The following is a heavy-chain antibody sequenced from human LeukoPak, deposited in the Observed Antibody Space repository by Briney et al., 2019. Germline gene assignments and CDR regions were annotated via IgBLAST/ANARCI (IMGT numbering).Heavy chain of an antibody. V-gene: IGHV4-39*02. CDR1: GGSISSSSNY. Sequence: SETLPLTCTVSGGSISSSSNYWGWIRQPPGKGLEWIGSVYFSGSTYCNPSLKSRVTISLDTSKNHFSLKLRSVTAADTAVYYCARLGSTWFGGGDWFDPWGQGTLVTVSS. J-gene: IGHJ5*02. CDR2: VYFSGST. D-gene: IGHD3-10*01. CDR3: ARLGSTWFGGGDWFDP.